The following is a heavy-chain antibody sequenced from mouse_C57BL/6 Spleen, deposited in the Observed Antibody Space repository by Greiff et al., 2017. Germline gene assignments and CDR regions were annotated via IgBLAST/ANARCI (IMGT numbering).Heavy chain of an antibody. CDR1: GYSFTDYN. V-gene: IGHV1-39*01. CDR3: AREGNFYAMDD. J-gene: IGHJ4*01. Sequence: EVKLMQPGPELVKPGASVKISCKASGYSFTDYNMTWVKQSHGQSLEWIGVINPNYGTTSYNQKFKGKATLTVDQSSSTAYMQLNSLASEDSAVYYCAREGNFYAMDDWGQGTSVTVSS. CDR2: INPNYGTT.